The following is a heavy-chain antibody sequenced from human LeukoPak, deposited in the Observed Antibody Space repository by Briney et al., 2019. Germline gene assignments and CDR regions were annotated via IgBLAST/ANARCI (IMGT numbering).Heavy chain of an antibody. D-gene: IGHD6-19*01. CDR3: AKNSSGGYSDY. Sequence: ASVKVSCKASGYTFTSSGISWARQAPGQGLEWMGWISTYTGYSKYAQNLQGRVTMTADTSTSTAYIELSSLRSDDTAVYYCAKNSSGGYSDYWGQGTLVTVSS. V-gene: IGHV1-18*01. CDR1: GYTFTSSG. CDR2: ISTYTGYS. J-gene: IGHJ4*02.